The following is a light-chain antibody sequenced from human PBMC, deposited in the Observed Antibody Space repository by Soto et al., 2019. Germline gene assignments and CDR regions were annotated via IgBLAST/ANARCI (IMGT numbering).Light chain of an antibody. Sequence: EIVLTQSPGTLCLTPCERAILSSIASQSVSNNYLAWYQQKPGQAPRLLIYGASNRATGIPDGFSGSGSGTDFTLTISRLETEDFAVYYCQQYGSSGTFGQGTKVDIK. CDR2: GAS. V-gene: IGKV3-20*01. J-gene: IGKJ1*01. CDR3: QQYGSSGT. CDR1: QSVSNNY.